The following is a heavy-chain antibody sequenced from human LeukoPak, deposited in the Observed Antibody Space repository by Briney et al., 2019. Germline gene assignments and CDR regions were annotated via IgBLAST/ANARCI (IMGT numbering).Heavy chain of an antibody. V-gene: IGHV3-66*01. Sequence: GGSLRLSCAASGFTVSSNYMSWVRQAPGKGLEWVSVFYSGGSTYYADSVKGRFTISRDNSKNTLYLHMNSLRAEDTAVYYCARDLGGRRILGYYYYYYMDVWGKGTTVTISS. J-gene: IGHJ6*03. D-gene: IGHD3-16*01. CDR1: GFTVSSNY. CDR3: ARDLGGRRILGYYYYYYMDV. CDR2: FYSGGST.